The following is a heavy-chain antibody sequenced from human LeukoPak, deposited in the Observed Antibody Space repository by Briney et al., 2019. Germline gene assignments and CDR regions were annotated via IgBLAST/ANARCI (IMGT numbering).Heavy chain of an antibody. CDR3: ARDRRGSYLFDY. CDR1: GYTFTGYY. Sequence: GASVKVSCKASGYTFTGYYMHWVRQAPGQGLEWMGWINPSSGGTNYAQKFQGRVTMTRDTSISTAYMELSRLRSDDTAVYYCARDRRGSYLFDYWGQGTLVTVSS. J-gene: IGHJ4*02. CDR2: INPSSGGT. D-gene: IGHD1-26*01. V-gene: IGHV1-2*02.